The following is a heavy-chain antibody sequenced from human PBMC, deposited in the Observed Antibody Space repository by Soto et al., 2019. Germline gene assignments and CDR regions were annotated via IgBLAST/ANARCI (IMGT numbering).Heavy chain of an antibody. CDR3: ARDRGKATFSYTGMDV. CDR1: GDSISSSYW. CDR2: IYHIGIT. J-gene: IGHJ6*02. V-gene: IGHV4-4*02. D-gene: IGHD4-4*01. Sequence: QVQLQESGPGLVKPSGTLTLTCAVSGDSISSSYWWSWVRQSPGRGLEWIGEIYHIGITNYNPPLTRRVSLSVDKSKNQFSRKLTYVTGADTAVYYCARDRGKATFSYTGMDVWGQGTTVTVSS.